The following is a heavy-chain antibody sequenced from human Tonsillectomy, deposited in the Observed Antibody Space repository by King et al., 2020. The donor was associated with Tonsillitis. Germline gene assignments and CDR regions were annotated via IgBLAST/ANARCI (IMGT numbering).Heavy chain of an antibody. CDR1: GDSISSYY. D-gene: IGHD1-26*01. CDR2: IYYSGST. V-gene: IGHV4-59*08. J-gene: IGHJ4*02. CDR3: ARHGVLSTTSFDY. Sequence: QLQESGPGLVKPSETLSLTCTVSGDSISSYYWSWIRQPPGKGLEWIGYIYYSGSTNYNPSLKSRVTISVDTSKNQFSLRLRSVTAADTAVYYCARHGVLSTTSFDYWGQGTLVTVSS.